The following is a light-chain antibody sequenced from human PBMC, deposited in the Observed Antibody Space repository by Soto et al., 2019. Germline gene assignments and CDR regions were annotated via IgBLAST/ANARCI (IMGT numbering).Light chain of an antibody. Sequence: QSALTQPASVSGSPGQSITISCTGTSSDVGGYNYVSWYQQHPGKAPKLMIYDVSNRPSGVSNRFSGSKSGNTASLPISGLQAEDEADYYCSSYTSSSTRVFGGGTKLTVI. CDR1: SSDVGGYNY. CDR2: DVS. J-gene: IGLJ2*01. CDR3: SSYTSSSTRV. V-gene: IGLV2-14*01.